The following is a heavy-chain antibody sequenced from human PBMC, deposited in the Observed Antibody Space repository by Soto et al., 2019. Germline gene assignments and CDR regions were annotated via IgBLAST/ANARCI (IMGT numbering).Heavy chain of an antibody. CDR2: IYYSGST. CDR1: GGSISSSSYY. CDR3: ASTRADYDYVWGSYRVYYFDY. J-gene: IGHJ4*02. D-gene: IGHD3-16*02. Sequence: SETLSLTCTVSGGSISSSSYYWGWIRQPPGKGLEWIGSIYYSGSTYYNPSLKSRVTISVDTSKNQFSLKLSSVTAADTAVYYCASTRADYDYVWGSYRVYYFDYWGQGTLVTVSS. V-gene: IGHV4-39*01.